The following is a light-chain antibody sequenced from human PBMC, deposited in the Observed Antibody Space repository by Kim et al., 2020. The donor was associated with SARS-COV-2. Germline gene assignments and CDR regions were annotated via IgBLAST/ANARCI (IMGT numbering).Light chain of an antibody. V-gene: IGKV1-6*01. J-gene: IGKJ1*01. CDR1: QGIRND. CDR3: LQDYNYPRT. CDR2: AAS. Sequence: ASVGDRVTITCRASQGIRNDLGLYQQKPGKAPKLLIYAASSLQSGVPSRFSRSGSGTDFTLTISSLQPEDFATYYCLQDYNYPRTFGQGTKVDIK.